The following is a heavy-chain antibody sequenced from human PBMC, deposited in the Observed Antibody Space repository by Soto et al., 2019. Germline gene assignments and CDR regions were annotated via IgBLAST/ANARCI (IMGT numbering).Heavy chain of an antibody. D-gene: IGHD4-4*01. CDR2: IKSKTDGGTT. Sequence: GGSLRLSCAASGFTFSNAWMSWVRQAPGKGLEWVGRIKSKTDGGTTDYAAPVKGRFTISRDDSKNTLYMQMNSLKTEDKAVYCCTTDQDYSPYYGMDVWGQGTTVTVSS. CDR1: GFTFSNAW. V-gene: IGHV3-15*01. J-gene: IGHJ6*02. CDR3: TTDQDYSPYYGMDV.